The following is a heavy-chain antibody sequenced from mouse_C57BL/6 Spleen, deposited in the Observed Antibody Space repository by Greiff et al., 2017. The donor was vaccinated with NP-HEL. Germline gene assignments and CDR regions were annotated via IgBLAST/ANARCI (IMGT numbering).Heavy chain of an antibody. V-gene: IGHV5-4*01. CDR2: ISDGGSYT. D-gene: IGHD2-4*01. Sequence: EVQVVESGGGLVKPGGSLKLSCAASGFTFSSYAMSWVRQTPEKRLEWVATISDGGSYTYYPDNVKGRFPISRDNAKNNLYLQMSHLKSEDTAMYYCAREGYDYDIAWFAYWGQGTLVTVSA. CDR1: GFTFSSYA. CDR3: AREGYDYDIAWFAY. J-gene: IGHJ3*01.